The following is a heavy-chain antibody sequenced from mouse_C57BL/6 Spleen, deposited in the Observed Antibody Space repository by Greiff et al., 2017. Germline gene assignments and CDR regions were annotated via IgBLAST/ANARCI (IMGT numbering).Heavy chain of an antibody. D-gene: IGHD1-1*01. CDR3: ATYYYGSSHYAMDY. CDR1: GFTFSDYG. CDR2: ISSGSSTI. Sequence: DVQLQESGGGLVKPGGSLKLSCAASGFTFSDYGMHWVRQAPEKGLEWVAYISSGSSTIYYADTVKGRFTISRDNAKNTLFLQMTSLRSEDTAMYYCATYYYGSSHYAMDYWGQGTSVTVSS. J-gene: IGHJ4*01. V-gene: IGHV5-17*01.